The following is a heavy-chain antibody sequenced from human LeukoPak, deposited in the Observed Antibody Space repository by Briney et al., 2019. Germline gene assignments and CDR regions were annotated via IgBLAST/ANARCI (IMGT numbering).Heavy chain of an antibody. CDR1: GYTFTDYY. J-gene: IGHJ4*02. Sequence: ASVKVSCKASGYTFTDYYMHWVRHGPGPGLEWMGWINPNSGGTNYAQQFPGRVTMTRDTSISTAYMELSRLRSDDTAVYYCARMTGPVVTASYYFDYWGQGTLVTVSS. V-gene: IGHV1-2*02. CDR2: INPNSGGT. D-gene: IGHD2-21*02. CDR3: ARMTGPVVTASYYFDY.